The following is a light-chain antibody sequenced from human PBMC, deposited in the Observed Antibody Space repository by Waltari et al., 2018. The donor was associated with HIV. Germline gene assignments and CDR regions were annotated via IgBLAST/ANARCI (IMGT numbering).Light chain of an antibody. CDR3: QEYNRG. CDR2: KAS. Sequence: DSQMTQSPFTKSASVGGRATITCWASLSIYDWLAWYQQKPGKAPKRLIYKASNLETGVPSRFSGSGFGTEFTLTISSLQPDDLATYYCQEYNRGFGQGTKVETK. J-gene: IGKJ1*01. CDR1: LSIYDW. V-gene: IGKV1-5*03.